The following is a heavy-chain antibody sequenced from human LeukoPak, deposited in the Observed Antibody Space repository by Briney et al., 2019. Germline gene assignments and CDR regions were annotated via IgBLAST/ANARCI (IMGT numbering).Heavy chain of an antibody. J-gene: IGHJ4*02. CDR1: GYRFTNYW. Sequence: GESLKISCKTSGYRFTNYWIGWVRQMPGKGLEWMGIIYPGDSDTKYNPSFEVQVTISADKSISTAYLQWSSLKASDTAMYYCARRRAVRGVYYFDNWGQGTLVTVSS. CDR2: IYPGDSDT. D-gene: IGHD3-10*01. V-gene: IGHV5-51*01. CDR3: ARRRAVRGVYYFDN.